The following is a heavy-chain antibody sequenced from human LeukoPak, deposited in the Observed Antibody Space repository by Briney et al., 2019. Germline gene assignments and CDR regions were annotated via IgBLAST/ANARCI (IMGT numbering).Heavy chain of an antibody. D-gene: IGHD3-22*01. CDR1: GGSISSSSYY. CDR2: IYYSGST. Sequence: PSETLSLTCTVSGGSISSSSYYWGWIRQPPGKGLEWIGSIYYSGSTYYNPSLKSRVTISVDTSKNQFSLKLSSVTAADTAVYYCARHPLVLLLPTPYYFDYWGQGTQVTVSS. J-gene: IGHJ4*02. CDR3: ARHPLVLLLPTPYYFDY. V-gene: IGHV4-39*01.